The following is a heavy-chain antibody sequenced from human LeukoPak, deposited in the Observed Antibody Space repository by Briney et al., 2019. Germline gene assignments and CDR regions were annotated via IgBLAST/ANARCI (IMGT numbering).Heavy chain of an antibody. CDR3: ARHTSERRLLDWFDP. CDR2: IYYNGNT. Sequence: SETLSLTCTVSGGSINNRNYYWGWIRQPPGKGLEWIGSIYYNGNTYYNPSLKTRVTISVDTSKNQFSLNLSSVAAADRAVYHCARHTSERRLLDWFDPWGQGTLVTVSS. CDR1: GGSINNRNYY. V-gene: IGHV4-39*01. D-gene: IGHD2-15*01. J-gene: IGHJ5*02.